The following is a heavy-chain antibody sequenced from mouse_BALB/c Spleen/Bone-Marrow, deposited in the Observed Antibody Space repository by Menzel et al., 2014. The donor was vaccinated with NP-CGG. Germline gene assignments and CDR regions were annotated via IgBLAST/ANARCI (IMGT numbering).Heavy chain of an antibody. CDR2: ISTGGTYT. CDR3: SRGYGNCFDY. D-gene: IGHD2-10*02. V-gene: IGHV5-6-4*01. J-gene: IGHJ2*01. Sequence: EVMLVESGGGLVKPGGSLKLSCSASGFTFSSSIMSWVRQTPEKRLEWVATISTGGTYTYYPDSVKGRFTISRDNAKNTLYLQMSSLKSEDTAMYYCSRGYGNCFDYWGQGTTLTVSS. CDR1: GFTFSSSI.